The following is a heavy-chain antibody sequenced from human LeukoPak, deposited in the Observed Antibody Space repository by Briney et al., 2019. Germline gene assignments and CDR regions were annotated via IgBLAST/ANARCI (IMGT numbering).Heavy chain of an antibody. CDR1: GFTISSYY. CDR2: ISSSSSYK. V-gene: IGHV3-21*01. J-gene: IGHJ3*02. Sequence: GGTLTLSCAASGFTISSYYMNWIRQAPGKGLEWVACISSSSSYKYYADSVKGRFTISRDNAKNSLYLQMNSLRAEDTAVYYCARDNDAGDAFDIWGQGTMVTVSS. CDR3: ARDNDAGDAFDI. D-gene: IGHD1-1*01.